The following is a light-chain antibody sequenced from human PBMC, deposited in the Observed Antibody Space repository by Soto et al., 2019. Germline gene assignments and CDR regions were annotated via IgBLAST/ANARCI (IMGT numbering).Light chain of an antibody. V-gene: IGKV3-20*01. CDR1: QSITSSY. J-gene: IGKJ1*01. CDR2: GTI. Sequence: EIVLTQSPGTLSLSPGERATLSCRASQSITSSYLAWYQQKPGQAPRLLISGTISRATGIPDRFSGSGPGTGFTLTISRLEPEDFAVYYCQQYGSPLWTFGQGTKVEIE. CDR3: QQYGSPLWT.